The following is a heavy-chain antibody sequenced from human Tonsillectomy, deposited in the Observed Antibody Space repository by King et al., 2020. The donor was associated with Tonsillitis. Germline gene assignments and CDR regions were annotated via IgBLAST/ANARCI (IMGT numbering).Heavy chain of an antibody. Sequence: VQLVESGGGLVKPGGSLRLSCAASGFTFSSYNMNWVRQAPGKGQEWVSSISYSSSYIYYADSVKGRFTISRDNAKNSLYLQMNSLRAEDTAVYYCARGVLSTSWGMDVWGQGTTVTVSS. CDR1: GFTFSSYN. D-gene: IGHD2-2*01. J-gene: IGHJ6*02. CDR2: ISYSSSYI. CDR3: ARGVLSTSWGMDV. V-gene: IGHV3-21*01.